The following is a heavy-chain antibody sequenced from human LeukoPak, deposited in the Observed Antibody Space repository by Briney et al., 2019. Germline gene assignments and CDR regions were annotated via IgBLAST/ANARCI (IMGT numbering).Heavy chain of an antibody. D-gene: IGHD3-22*01. J-gene: IGHJ3*02. CDR3: ARVGGITMIVVLITDAFDI. CDR1: GGSISSSSDY. Sequence: PSETLSLTCTVSGGSISSSSDYWGWIRQAPGKGLEWIGSIYYSGSTYYNPSLKSRGTISVDTSKNQFSLKLRSVTDTDTAVYYCARVGGITMIVVLITDAFDIWGQGTMVTVSS. V-gene: IGHV4-39*07. CDR2: IYYSGST.